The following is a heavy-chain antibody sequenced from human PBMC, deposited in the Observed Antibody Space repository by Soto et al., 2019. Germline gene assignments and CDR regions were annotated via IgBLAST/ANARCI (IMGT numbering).Heavy chain of an antibody. D-gene: IGHD1-1*01. Sequence: GGSLRLSCAASGFTFDDYAMHWVRQAPGKGLEWVSGISWNSSSIGYADSVKGRFTISRDNAKNLLYLQMNSLRDEDTAVYYCARSLVRNARFDYWGQGTLVTVSS. CDR3: ARSLVRNARFDY. V-gene: IGHV3-9*01. CDR1: GFTFDDYA. CDR2: ISWNSSSI. J-gene: IGHJ4*02.